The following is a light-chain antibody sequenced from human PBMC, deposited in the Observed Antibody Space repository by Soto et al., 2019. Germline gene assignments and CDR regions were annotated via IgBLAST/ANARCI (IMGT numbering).Light chain of an antibody. CDR3: SSYGGSNNLI. CDR2: EVS. J-gene: IGLJ2*01. Sequence: QSALTQPASVSGSPGQSITISCTGTSSDIGAYNYVSWYQQHPGRAPKLMIYEVSKRPSGVPDRFSGSKSGNTASLTVSGLQAEDEADYYCSSYGGSNNLIFGGGTKVTVL. V-gene: IGLV2-8*01. CDR1: SSDIGAYNY.